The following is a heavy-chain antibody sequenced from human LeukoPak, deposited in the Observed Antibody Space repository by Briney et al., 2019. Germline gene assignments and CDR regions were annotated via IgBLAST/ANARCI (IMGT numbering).Heavy chain of an antibody. CDR3: ARDGRNWKFDY. CDR1: GFTFSSYT. Sequence: PGGSLRLSCAASGFTFSSYTMNWVRQAPVKGLAWVSSITRSSSYVYYADSVKGRFTISRDNAKDSLFLQMNSLRAEDTAVYFCARDGRNWKFDYWGQGALVTVSS. J-gene: IGHJ4*02. D-gene: IGHD1-1*01. CDR2: ITRSSSYV. V-gene: IGHV3-21*01.